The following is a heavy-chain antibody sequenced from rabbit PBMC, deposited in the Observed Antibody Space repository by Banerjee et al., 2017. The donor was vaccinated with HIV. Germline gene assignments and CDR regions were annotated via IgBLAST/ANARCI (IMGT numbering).Heavy chain of an antibody. D-gene: IGHD8-1*01. CDR3: ARSARNNYYSDL. J-gene: IGHJ4*01. CDR2: IYAGSSGST. Sequence: QSLEESGGDLVKPGASLTLTCTASGFSASSSYYMCWVRQAPGKGLEWIACIYAGSSGSTYYASWAKGRFTISKTSSTTVTLQMTSLTAADTATYFCARSARNNYYSDLWGPGTLVTV. V-gene: IGHV1S40*01. CDR1: GFSASSSYY.